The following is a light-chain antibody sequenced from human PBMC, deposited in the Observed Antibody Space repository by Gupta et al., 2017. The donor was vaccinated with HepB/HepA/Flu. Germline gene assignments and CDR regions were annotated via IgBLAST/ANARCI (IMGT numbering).Light chain of an antibody. Sequence: QSALTQPPSVSGSPGQSVAISCTGTSSDVGSHNRVSWYQQPPGTAPKLMIYEVSNRPSGVPDRFSGSKSGSTASLTISGLQAEDEADYYCSSYTSSSTVVFGGGTKLTVL. CDR3: SSYTSSSTVV. CDR2: EVS. CDR1: SSDVGSHNR. V-gene: IGLV2-18*02. J-gene: IGLJ3*02.